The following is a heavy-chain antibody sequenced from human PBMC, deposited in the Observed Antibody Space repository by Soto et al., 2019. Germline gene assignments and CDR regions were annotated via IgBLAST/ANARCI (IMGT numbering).Heavy chain of an antibody. J-gene: IGHJ2*01. CDR3: ARPVVPVEYFDL. CDR1: GGSISSSSYY. Sequence: SETLSLTCTVSGGSISSSSYYWGWIRQPPGKGLEWIGSIYYSGSTYYNPSLKSRVTISVDTSKNQFSLKLSSVTAADTAVYYCARPVVPVEYFDLWGRGTLVTVSS. V-gene: IGHV4-39*01. D-gene: IGHD3-22*01. CDR2: IYYSGST.